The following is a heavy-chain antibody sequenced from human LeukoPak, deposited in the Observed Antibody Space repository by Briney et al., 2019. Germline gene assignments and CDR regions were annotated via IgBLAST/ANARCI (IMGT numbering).Heavy chain of an antibody. V-gene: IGHV3-53*01. CDR2: TYTGGNS. CDR1: GFTVSSIH. D-gene: IGHD3-22*01. Sequence: GGSLRLSCAASGFTVSSIHMVWVRQAPGKGLEWVSVTYTGGNSYYADSVKGRFIISRDISKNTLYLQMNSLRAEDSALYYCARGSRGPAAVVAPRSFDIWGQGTMVTVSS. CDR3: ARGSRGPAAVVAPRSFDI. J-gene: IGHJ3*02.